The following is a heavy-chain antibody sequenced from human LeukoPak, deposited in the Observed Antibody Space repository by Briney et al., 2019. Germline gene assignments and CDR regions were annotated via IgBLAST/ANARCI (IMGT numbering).Heavy chain of an antibody. CDR2: INPNSGDT. J-gene: IGHJ4*02. V-gene: IGHV1-2*02. CDR1: GYTFTGYY. CDR3: ARGGTYPQIYFDY. Sequence: ASVKVSCKASGYTFTGYYMRWVRQAPGQGLEWMGWINPNSGDTNYAQKFQGRVTMTRDTSISTAYMELSSLRSDDTAVYYCARGGTYPQIYFDYWDQGTLVTVSS.